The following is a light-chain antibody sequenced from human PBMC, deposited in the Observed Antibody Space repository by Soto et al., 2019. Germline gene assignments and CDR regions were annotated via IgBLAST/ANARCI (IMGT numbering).Light chain of an antibody. Sequence: DIQLTQAPSFLSASAGDRVTITCRASQVISSYLAWYQQKPGRAPKLLIYAASTLQSGVPSRFSGSGSGTEFTLTITSLQPEDFATYYCLQDYDYPRTFGQGTKVDIK. CDR1: QVISSY. V-gene: IGKV1-9*01. CDR3: LQDYDYPRT. J-gene: IGKJ1*01. CDR2: AAS.